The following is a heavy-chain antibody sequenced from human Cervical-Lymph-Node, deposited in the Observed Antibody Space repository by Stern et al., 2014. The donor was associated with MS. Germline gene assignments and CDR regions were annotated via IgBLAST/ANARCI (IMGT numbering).Heavy chain of an antibody. CDR3: ARSSTVTPNAFDI. V-gene: IGHV4-30-2*01. CDR1: GGSIRSGGYS. CDR2: LYHSGST. J-gene: IGHJ3*02. D-gene: IGHD4-17*01. Sequence: QLQLQESGSGLVKPSQTLSLTCAVSGGSIRSGGYSWSWIRQPPGKGLEWIGFLYHSGSTYYNPSLKSRVTISVDRSKTQFSLKLSSVTAADTAVYYCARSSTVTPNAFDIWGQGTMVTVSS.